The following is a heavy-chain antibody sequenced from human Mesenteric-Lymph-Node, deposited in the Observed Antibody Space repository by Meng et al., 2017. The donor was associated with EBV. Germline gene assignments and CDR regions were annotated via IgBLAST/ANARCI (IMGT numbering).Heavy chain of an antibody. D-gene: IGHD3-16*01. CDR1: GGSFGGYF. CDR3: ARRPSRGGATDY. Sequence: GQLQEWGAGLLKRSETLALTCAVYGGSFGGYFWSWIRQPPGKGLEWIGEMNHSGSNNYNPSLKSRVTISVDTSRNQFSLRLTSVTAADTAVYYCARRPSRGGATDYWGQGTLVTVSS. CDR2: MNHSGSN. J-gene: IGHJ4*02. V-gene: IGHV4-34*01.